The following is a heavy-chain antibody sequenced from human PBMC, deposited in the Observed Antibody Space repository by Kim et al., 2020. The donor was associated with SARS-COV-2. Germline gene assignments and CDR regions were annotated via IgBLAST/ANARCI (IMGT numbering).Heavy chain of an antibody. J-gene: IGHJ4*02. CDR2: IGSTADSYAT. Sequence: GGSLRLSCAASGFTLSGSAIHWVRQASGKGLEWVGRIGSTADSYATAYTASGKGRFTISRGDSKDTTYLQMNSLKTEDTALYCCILYNYADFRPPYWGQGTRVTVSA. CDR3: ILYNYADFRPPY. V-gene: IGHV3-73*01. CDR1: GFTLSGSA. D-gene: IGHD3-16*01.